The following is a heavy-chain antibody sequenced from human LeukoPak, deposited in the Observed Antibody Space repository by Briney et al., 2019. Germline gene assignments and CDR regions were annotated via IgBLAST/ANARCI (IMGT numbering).Heavy chain of an antibody. D-gene: IGHD5-18*01. Sequence: QPGGSLRLSCSASGFTFTTSPMHWVRQAPGKGLEYVSAITGDGSNTYYTDSVKGRFTISRDNSKNTLYLQMSSLRSEDTAVYYCARGYNYVNDFDSWGQGTLVSVSS. J-gene: IGHJ4*02. V-gene: IGHV3-64D*09. CDR3: ARGYNYVNDFDS. CDR2: ITGDGSNT. CDR1: GFTFTTSP.